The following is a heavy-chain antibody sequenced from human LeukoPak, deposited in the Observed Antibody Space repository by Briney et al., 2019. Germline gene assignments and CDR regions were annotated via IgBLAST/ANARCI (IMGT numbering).Heavy chain of an antibody. CDR2: IKSKTDGGTT. J-gene: IGHJ4*02. D-gene: IGHD3-9*01. CDR1: GFTFSNAW. V-gene: IGHV3-15*01. CDR3: TTDWTGADWLLFTFFDY. Sequence: GGSLRLSCAASGFTFSNAWMSWVRQAPGKGLEWVGRIKSKTDGGTTDYAAPVKGRFTISRDDSKNTLYLQMNSLKTEDAAVYYRTTDWTGADWLLFTFFDYWGQGTLVTVSS.